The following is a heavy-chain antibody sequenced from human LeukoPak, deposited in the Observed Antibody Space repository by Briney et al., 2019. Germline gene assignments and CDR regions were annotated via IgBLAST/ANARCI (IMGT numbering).Heavy chain of an antibody. CDR1: GFTFSSYA. CDR3: ARGGKYYYDSTLDY. D-gene: IGHD3-22*01. V-gene: IGHV3-30-3*01. CDR2: ISYDGSNK. Sequence: GGSLRLSCAASGFTFSSYAMHWVRQAPGKGLEWVAVISYDGSNKYYADSVKGRFTISRDNSKNTLYLQMNSLRAEDTAVYYCARGGKYYYDSTLDYWGQGTLVTVSS. J-gene: IGHJ4*02.